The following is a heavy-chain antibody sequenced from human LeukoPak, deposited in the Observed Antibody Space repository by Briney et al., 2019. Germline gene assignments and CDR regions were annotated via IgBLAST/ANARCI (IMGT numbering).Heavy chain of an antibody. CDR2: VYSSGST. Sequence: SETLSLTCTVSGGSISSSSYYWGWIRQPPGKGLEWIGSVYSSGSTYYNPSLKGRVTISVDTSKNQFSLKLTSVTAADTAVYYCARITPGGNSGDYWGQGTLVTVSS. V-gene: IGHV4-39*01. D-gene: IGHD4-23*01. J-gene: IGHJ4*02. CDR1: GGSISSSSYY. CDR3: ARITPGGNSGDY.